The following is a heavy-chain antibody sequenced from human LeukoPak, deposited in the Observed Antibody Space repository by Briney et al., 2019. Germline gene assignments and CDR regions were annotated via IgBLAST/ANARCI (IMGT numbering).Heavy chain of an antibody. CDR3: ARGYGNFDY. J-gene: IGHJ4*02. CDR1: GGSFSGYY. Sequence: SETLSLTCAVYGGSFSGYYWSWNRQPPGKGLEWIGEINHSGSTNYNPSLKCRVTISVDTSKNQFSLKLSSVTAADTAVYYCARGYGNFDYWGQGTLVTVSS. CDR2: INHSGST. V-gene: IGHV4-34*01. D-gene: IGHD4-17*01.